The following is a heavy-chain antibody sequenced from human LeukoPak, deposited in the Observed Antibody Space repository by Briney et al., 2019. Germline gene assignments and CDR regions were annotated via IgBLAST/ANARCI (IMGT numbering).Heavy chain of an antibody. J-gene: IGHJ4*02. D-gene: IGHD6-13*01. Sequence: GGSLRLSCAASGFTFDDYGMIWVRQAPGKGLEWVSSISSSSSYIYYADSVKGRFTISRDNAKNSLYLQMNSLRAEDTAVYYCARDGGGYSSSWYTPQAYWGQGTLVTVSS. CDR3: ARDGGGYSSSWYTPQAY. V-gene: IGHV3-21*01. CDR1: GFTFDDYG. CDR2: ISSSSSYI.